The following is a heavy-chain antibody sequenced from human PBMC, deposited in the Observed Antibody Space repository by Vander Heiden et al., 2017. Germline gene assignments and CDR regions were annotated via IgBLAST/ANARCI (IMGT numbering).Heavy chain of an antibody. V-gene: IGHV4-39*01. CDR3: ARPDTVTWEMDY. D-gene: IGHD4-4*01. CDR1: GGSISSSSYY. J-gene: IGHJ4*02. CDR2: IYYSGST. Sequence: QLQLQESGPGLVKPSETLSLTCTVSGGSISSSSYYWGWIRQPPGKGLEWIGSIYYSGSTYYNPSLKSRVTISVDTSKNQFSLKLSSVTAADTAVYYCARPDTVTWEMDYWGQGTLVTVSS.